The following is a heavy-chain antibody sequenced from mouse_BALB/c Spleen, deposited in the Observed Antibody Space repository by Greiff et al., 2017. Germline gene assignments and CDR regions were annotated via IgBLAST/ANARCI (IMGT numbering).Heavy chain of an antibody. V-gene: IGHV14-1*02. D-gene: IGHD1-1*01. CDR3: ARGGYGSSYGYAMDY. CDR2: IDPENGNT. CDR1: GFNIKDYY. Sequence: EVQLQQSGAELVRPGALVKLSCKASGFNIKDYYMHWVKQRPEQGLEWIGWIDPENGNTIYDPKFQGKASITADTSSNTAYLQLSSLTSEDTAVYYCARGGYGSSYGYAMDYWGQGTSVTVSS. J-gene: IGHJ4*01.